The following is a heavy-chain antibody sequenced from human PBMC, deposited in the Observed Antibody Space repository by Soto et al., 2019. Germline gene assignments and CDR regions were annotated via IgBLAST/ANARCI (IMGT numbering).Heavy chain of an antibody. D-gene: IGHD5-12*01. CDR1: GFSLSNARMG. CDR2: IFSNDEK. V-gene: IGHV2-26*01. J-gene: IGHJ4*02. Sequence: QVTLKESGPELVKPTETLTLTCTVSGFSLSNARMGVSWIRQPPGKALEWLAHIFSNDEKFYSTSLKSRLTISKDTSKSQVVLTMTNMDPVDTATYYCARRDRLQSFDYWGQGTLVTVSS. CDR3: ARRDRLQSFDY.